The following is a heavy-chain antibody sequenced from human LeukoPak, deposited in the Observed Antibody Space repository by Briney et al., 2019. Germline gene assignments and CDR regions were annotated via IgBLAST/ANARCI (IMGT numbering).Heavy chain of an antibody. CDR3: ATLTMVRGVIVDY. J-gene: IGHJ4*02. D-gene: IGHD3-10*01. Sequence: SETLSLTCTVSGNSISSGDNYWSWIRQPAGKGLEWIGRIYTSGSTNYNPSLKSRVTISVGTSKNQFSLKLSSVTAADTAVYYCATLTMVRGVIVDYWGQGTLVTVSS. CDR2: IYTSGST. CDR1: GNSISSGDNY. V-gene: IGHV4-61*02.